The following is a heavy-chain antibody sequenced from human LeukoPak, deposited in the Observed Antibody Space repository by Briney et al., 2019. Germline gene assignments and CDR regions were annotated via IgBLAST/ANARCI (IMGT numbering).Heavy chain of an antibody. V-gene: IGHV1-18*01. CDR3: ARDLIGGVRGVITYYFDY. CDR2: ISAYNGNT. J-gene: IGHJ4*02. Sequence: GASVKVSCEASGYTFTSYGISWVRQAPGQGLEWMGWISAYNGNTNYAQKLQGRVTMTTDTSTSTAYMELRSLRSDDTAVYYCARDLIGGVRGVITYYFDYWGQGTLVTVSS. CDR1: GYTFTSYG. D-gene: IGHD3-10*01.